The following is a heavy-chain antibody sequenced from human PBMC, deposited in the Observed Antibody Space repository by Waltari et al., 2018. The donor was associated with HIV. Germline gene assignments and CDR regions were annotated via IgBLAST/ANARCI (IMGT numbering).Heavy chain of an antibody. D-gene: IGHD3-10*01. CDR2: VYSTGST. V-gene: IGHV4-4*07. Sequence: QVHLQESGPELVRPSETLSLPCTVSVDSFRDYYWSWSRQPAGKGLECLGRVYSTGSTTYNPSLKSQVTMSIDTSKNQFSLKLNSVTAADTAVYYCARLNYNGHYWGVFDHWGQGTLVTVSS. CDR3: ARLNYNGHYWGVFDH. J-gene: IGHJ4*02. CDR1: VDSFRDYY.